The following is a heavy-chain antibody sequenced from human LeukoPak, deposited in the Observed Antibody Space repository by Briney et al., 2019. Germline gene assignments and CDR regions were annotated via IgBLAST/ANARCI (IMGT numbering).Heavy chain of an antibody. J-gene: IGHJ5*02. V-gene: IGHV4-61*02. CDR3: ARSLITPTNWFDP. CDR1: GASISSGSYY. CDR2: IYSSENT. Sequence: SQTLSLTCTVSGASISSGSYYWSWIRQPARKGLERIGRIYSSENTNYNPSLKSRVTISVDTSKNQFSLELNSVTAADTAVYYCARSLITPTNWFDPWGQGTLVTVSS. D-gene: IGHD2-15*01.